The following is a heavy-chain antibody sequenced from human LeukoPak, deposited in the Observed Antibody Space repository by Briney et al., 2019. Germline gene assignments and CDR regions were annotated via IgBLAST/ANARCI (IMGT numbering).Heavy chain of an antibody. J-gene: IGHJ6*02. CDR3: AKDQYIYHPPYGMDV. V-gene: IGHV3-23*01. CDR2: ITGSGVGVTT. Sequence: GGSLRLSCAASGFTFSSYGMSWVRQAPGRGLEWVSSITGSGVGVTTYYADSVKGRFTISRDNSKNTLYLQLHSLGAGDTAIYYCAKDQYIYHPPYGMDVWGQGTTVTVSS. D-gene: IGHD3-9*01. CDR1: GFTFSSYG.